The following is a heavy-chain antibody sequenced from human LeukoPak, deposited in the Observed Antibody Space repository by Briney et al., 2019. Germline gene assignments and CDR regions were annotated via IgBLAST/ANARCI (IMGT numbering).Heavy chain of an antibody. CDR1: GFTFSSYE. CDR3: AKGRSSGSYESDS. Sequence: GGSLRLSCAASGFTFSSYEMNWVRQAPGKGLEWVSYISSSGSTIYYADSVKGRFTISRDNAKNSLYLQMNSLRTEDTAVYYCAKGRSSGSYESDSWGQGTLVTVSS. J-gene: IGHJ5*01. V-gene: IGHV3-48*03. D-gene: IGHD1-26*01. CDR2: ISSSGSTI.